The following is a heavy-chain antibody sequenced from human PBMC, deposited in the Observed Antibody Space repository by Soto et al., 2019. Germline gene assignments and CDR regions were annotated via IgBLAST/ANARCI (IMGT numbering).Heavy chain of an antibody. D-gene: IGHD3-9*01. CDR3: AKVLQLYFDYDYYCYGMDV. CDR2: ISYDGTNK. CDR1: GFTFSTYG. V-gene: IGHV3-30*18. J-gene: IGHJ6*02. Sequence: QVQLVESGGGEVQPGRSLTISCAASGFTFSTYGMHWVRQTPGKGLEWVAVISYDGTNKYYSDSVKGRFTISRDNFKNTLTLQMNSLRADDTAVYSCAKVLQLYFDYDYYCYGMDVWGLGTRVTVSS.